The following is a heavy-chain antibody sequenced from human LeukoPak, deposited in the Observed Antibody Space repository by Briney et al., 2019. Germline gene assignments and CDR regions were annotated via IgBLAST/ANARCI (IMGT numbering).Heavy chain of an antibody. J-gene: IGHJ4*02. Sequence: ASVKVSRKASGYTFTSYYMHWVRQAPGQGLEWMGIINPSGGSTSYAQKFQGRVTMTRDMSTSTVYMELSSLRSEDTAVYYCARAGIAVVETNDGDYWGQGTLVTVSS. D-gene: IGHD6-19*01. CDR3: ARAGIAVVETNDGDY. CDR1: GYTFTSYY. V-gene: IGHV1-46*01. CDR2: INPSGGST.